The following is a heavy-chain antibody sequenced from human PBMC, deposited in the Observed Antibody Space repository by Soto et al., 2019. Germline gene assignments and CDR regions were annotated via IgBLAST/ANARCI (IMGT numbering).Heavy chain of an antibody. V-gene: IGHV3-7*01. Sequence: EVQLVESGGGLVQPGGSLRLSCAASGFTFSSNWMSWVRQAPGKGLEWVANIKQDGSEKYYVDSVKGRFTISRDNAKNSLYLQMNSLRAEDTAVYYCARAGLTRAHWFDPWGQGTLVTVSS. CDR2: IKQDGSEK. CDR3: ARAGLTRAHWFDP. CDR1: GFTFSSNW. J-gene: IGHJ5*02.